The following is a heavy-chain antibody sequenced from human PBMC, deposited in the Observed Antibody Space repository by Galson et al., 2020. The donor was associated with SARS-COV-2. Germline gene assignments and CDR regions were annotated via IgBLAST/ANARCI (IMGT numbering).Heavy chain of an antibody. CDR2: ISSSGSTI. Sequence: TGGSLRLSCAASGFTFSSYEMNWVRQAPGKGLEWVSYISSSGSTIYYADSVKGRFTISRDNAKNSLYLQMNSLRAEDTAVYYCARDFEAAFYDYGDYGVYWCERALVTVSS. CDR1: GFTFSSYE. D-gene: IGHD4-17*01. V-gene: IGHV3-48*03. J-gene: IGHJ4*02. CDR3: ARDFEAAFYDYGDYGVY.